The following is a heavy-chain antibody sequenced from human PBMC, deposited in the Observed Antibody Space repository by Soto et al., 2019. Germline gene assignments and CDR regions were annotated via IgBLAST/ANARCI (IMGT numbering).Heavy chain of an antibody. V-gene: IGHV5-51*01. J-gene: IGHJ4*02. Sequence: GESLKISCKGSVYNFAGYWIAWVRQMPGKGLELMGIIYPSDSDTRYRPSFQGQVTISADKSISSAYLQWSSLRASDTAMYYGARGGVSTRTFDYWCQGTPVTVSS. CDR1: VYNFAGYW. CDR2: IYPSDSDT. D-gene: IGHD3-3*01. CDR3: ARGGVSTRTFDY.